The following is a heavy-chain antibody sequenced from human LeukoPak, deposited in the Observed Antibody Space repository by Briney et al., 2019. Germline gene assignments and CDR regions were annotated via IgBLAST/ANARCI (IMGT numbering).Heavy chain of an antibody. V-gene: IGHV4-59*01. D-gene: IGHD1-20*01. CDR1: GGSISHYY. CDR3: ARDDRFTGDNWTPSWYFDL. J-gene: IGHJ2*01. Sequence: SETLSLTCTVSGGSISHYYWSWIRQPPGKGLEWIGYIYGSGSTDYNPSLKSRVTISADPSRNQVSLKLSSVTAADTAIYYCARDDRFTGDNWTPSWYFDLWGRGTPVTVSS. CDR2: IYGSGST.